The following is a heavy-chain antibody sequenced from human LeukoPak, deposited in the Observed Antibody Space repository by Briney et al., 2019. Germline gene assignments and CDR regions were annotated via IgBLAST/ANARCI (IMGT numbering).Heavy chain of an antibody. Sequence: GGSLRLSCAASGFTFSSYNMNWVRQAPGKGLECVANIKQDGSAKPYVDSVKGRFTISRDNAKNSLFLQMNSLRVEDTAVYYCARDNGWSADFWGQGTLVTVSS. D-gene: IGHD2-15*01. CDR1: GFTFSSYN. CDR2: IKQDGSAK. J-gene: IGHJ4*02. CDR3: ARDNGWSADF. V-gene: IGHV3-7*03.